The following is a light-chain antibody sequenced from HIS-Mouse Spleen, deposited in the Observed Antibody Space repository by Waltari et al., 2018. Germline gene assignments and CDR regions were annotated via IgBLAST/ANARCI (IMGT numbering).Light chain of an antibody. CDR1: QGISSY. CDR2: AAS. Sequence: AIRMTQSPSSLSASTGDRVTITCRASQGISSYLAWYQQKPGKAPKLLIYAASTLQSGVPSRFSGSGSGTDFTLTISCLQSEDFATYYCQQYNNWPPTFGQGTKVEIK. V-gene: IGKV1-8*01. J-gene: IGKJ1*01. CDR3: QQYNNWPPT.